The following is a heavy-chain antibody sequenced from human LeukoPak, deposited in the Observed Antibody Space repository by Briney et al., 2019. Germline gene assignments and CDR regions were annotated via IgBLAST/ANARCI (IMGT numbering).Heavy chain of an antibody. CDR2: ISYTGTYI. CDR3: AKDPNGDYIGTFDI. D-gene: IGHD4-17*01. CDR1: AFSLSAYN. J-gene: IGHJ3*02. V-gene: IGHV3-21*04. Sequence: GGSLRLSCAASAFSLSAYNMNWVRQAPGKGLEWVSSISYTGTYIYYADSVKGRFTISRDNAQNSLYLQMSSLRAEDTAIYYCAKDPNGDYIGTFDIWGQGTMVIVS.